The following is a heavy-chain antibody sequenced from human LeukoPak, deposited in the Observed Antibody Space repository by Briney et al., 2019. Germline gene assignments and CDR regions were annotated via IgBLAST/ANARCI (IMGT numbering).Heavy chain of an antibody. CDR2: IRSKAYGGTT. CDR3: TRKHDYGDYDESDFDY. CDR1: GFTFGDYS. D-gene: IGHD4-17*01. V-gene: IGHV3-49*04. Sequence: GRSLRLSCTASGFTFGDYSMSWVRQAPGKGLEWAGFIRSKAYGGTTEYDASVKGRFTISRDDSKSIAYLQMNSLNTVDTAVYYCTRKHDYGDYDESDFDYWGQGTVVTVSS. J-gene: IGHJ4*02.